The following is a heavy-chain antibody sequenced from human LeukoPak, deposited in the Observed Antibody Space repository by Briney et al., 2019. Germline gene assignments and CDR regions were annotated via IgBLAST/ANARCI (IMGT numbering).Heavy chain of an antibody. Sequence: ASVKVSCKASGGTFSSYAISWVRQAPGQGLEWMGGIIPIFGTANYAQKFQGRVTITADESTSAAYMELSSLRSEDTAVYYCARGYCSSATCRHFDYWGQGALVTVSS. CDR2: IIPIFGTA. V-gene: IGHV1-69*13. CDR1: GGTFSSYA. D-gene: IGHD2-2*01. CDR3: ARGYCSSATCRHFDY. J-gene: IGHJ4*02.